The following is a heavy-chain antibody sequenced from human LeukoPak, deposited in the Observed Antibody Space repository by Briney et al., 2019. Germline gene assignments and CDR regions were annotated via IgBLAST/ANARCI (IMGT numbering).Heavy chain of an antibody. CDR3: AKGYFDWLFPFDY. D-gene: IGHD3-9*01. V-gene: IGHV3-9*01. J-gene: IGHJ4*02. CDR2: ISWNSGSI. CDR1: GFTFDDYA. Sequence: PGGSLRLSCAASGFTFDDYAMHWVRHAPGKGLGWVSGISWNSGSIGYADSVKGRFTISRDNAKNSLYLQMNSLRAEDTALYYCAKGYFDWLFPFDYWGQGTLVTVSP.